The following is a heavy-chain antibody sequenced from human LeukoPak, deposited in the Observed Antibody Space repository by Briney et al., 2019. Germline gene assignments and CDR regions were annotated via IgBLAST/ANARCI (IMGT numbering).Heavy chain of an antibody. CDR2: IYDSGST. CDR1: GGSISSGGYC. V-gene: IGHV4-30-2*01. J-gene: IGHJ4*02. Sequence: SQTLSLTCAVSGGSISSGGYCWGWIRQPPGKGRGWIVYIYDSGSTYYNPSLKSRITISVDRSKNQFSLKLSSVTAADTAVYYCAREVGGLRTVTNGEVVDYWGQGTLVTVSS. D-gene: IGHD4-17*01. CDR3: AREVGGLRTVTNGEVVDY.